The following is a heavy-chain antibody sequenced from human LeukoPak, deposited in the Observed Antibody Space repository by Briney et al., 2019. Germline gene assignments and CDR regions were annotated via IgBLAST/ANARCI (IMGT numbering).Heavy chain of an antibody. J-gene: IGHJ4*02. CDR1: GFTFNSYS. Sequence: GGSLRLSCAASGFTFNSYSINWVRQAPGKGLEWISYISSSSNVYYADSVKGRFTISRDNTKNSLYLQMSSLRDDDTAVYYCARDIGAYCSSTSCQGEGYWGQGTLVTVSS. V-gene: IGHV3-48*02. CDR2: ISSSSNV. CDR3: ARDIGAYCSSTSCQGEGY. D-gene: IGHD2-2*01.